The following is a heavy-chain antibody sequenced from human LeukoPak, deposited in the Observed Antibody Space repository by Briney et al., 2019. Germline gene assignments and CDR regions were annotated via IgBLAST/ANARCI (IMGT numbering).Heavy chain of an antibody. CDR2: ISSTSSAI. J-gene: IGHJ4*02. CDR1: GFTFSSYS. Sequence: GGSLRLSCAASGFTFSSYSMNWVRQAPGKGLEWLSYISSTSSAIYYADSLKGRFTISRDNAKNSLYLQMNSLRAEDTAVYYCVRDRAYFDSSGFYNLDYWGQGTLVTVSS. D-gene: IGHD3-22*01. V-gene: IGHV3-48*04. CDR3: VRDRAYFDSSGFYNLDY.